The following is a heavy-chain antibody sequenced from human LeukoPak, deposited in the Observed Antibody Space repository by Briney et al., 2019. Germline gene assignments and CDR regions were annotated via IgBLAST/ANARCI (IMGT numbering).Heavy chain of an antibody. CDR2: ISDIGSI. J-gene: IGHJ6*02. Sequence: SETLSLTCTVSGGSISSYYWSWIRQPPGKGLEWIAYISDIGSINYNPSLKSRVTISVDTSKNQFSLKLSSVTAADTAVYYCARDKVGITIFGVVISYGMDVWGQGTTVTVSS. CDR3: ARDKVGITIFGVVISYGMDV. CDR1: GGSISSYY. D-gene: IGHD3-3*01. V-gene: IGHV4-59*01.